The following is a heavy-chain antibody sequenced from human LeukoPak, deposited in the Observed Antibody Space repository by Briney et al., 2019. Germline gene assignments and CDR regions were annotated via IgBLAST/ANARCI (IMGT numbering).Heavy chain of an antibody. CDR2: INPNSGGT. CDR3: ATLGRGYSPNP. V-gene: IGHV1-2*06. D-gene: IGHD5-18*01. Sequence: ASVKVSCKASGYTFTGYYMHWVRQAPGQGLEWMGRINPNSGGTNYAQTFQGRVTMTRDTSISTAYMELSRLRSDDTAVYYCATLGRGYSPNPWGQGTLVTVSS. CDR1: GYTFTGYY. J-gene: IGHJ5*02.